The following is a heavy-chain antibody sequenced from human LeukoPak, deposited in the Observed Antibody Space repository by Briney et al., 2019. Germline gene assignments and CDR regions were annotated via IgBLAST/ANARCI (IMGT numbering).Heavy chain of an antibody. CDR3: TTDPEIAVAGTFGGY. CDR2: IKSKTDGGTT. V-gene: IGHV3-15*01. J-gene: IGHJ4*02. CDR1: GFTFSSYA. Sequence: GGSLRLCCAASGFTFSSYAMSWVRQAPGKGLEWVGRIKSKTDGGTTDYAAPVKGRFTISRDDSKNTLYLQMNSLKTEDTAVYYCTTDPEIAVAGTFGGYWGQGTLVTVSS. D-gene: IGHD6-19*01.